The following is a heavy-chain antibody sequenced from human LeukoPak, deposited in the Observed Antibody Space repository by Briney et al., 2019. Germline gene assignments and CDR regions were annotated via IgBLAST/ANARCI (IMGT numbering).Heavy chain of an antibody. J-gene: IGHJ3*02. CDR1: GGSISSYY. V-gene: IGHV4-4*07. CDR2: IYTSGST. Sequence: SETLSLTCTVSGGSISSYYWSWIRQPAGKGLEWIGRIYTSGSTNYNPSLKSRVTISVDTSKNQFSLKLSSVTAADTAVYYCARVMAYYYDSSWGAFDIWGQGTMVTVSS. CDR3: ARVMAYYYDSSWGAFDI. D-gene: IGHD3-22*01.